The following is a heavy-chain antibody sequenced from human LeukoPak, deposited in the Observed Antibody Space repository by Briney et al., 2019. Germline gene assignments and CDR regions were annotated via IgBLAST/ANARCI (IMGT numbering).Heavy chain of an antibody. V-gene: IGHV3-30*18. J-gene: IGHJ5*02. CDR3: AKDRYSSSWEGFDP. CDR1: GFTFSSYG. CDR2: ISYDGSNK. D-gene: IGHD6-13*01. Sequence: GRSLRLSCAASGFTFSSYGMHWVRQAPGKGLEWVAVISYDGSNKCYADSVKGRFTISRDNSKNTLYLQMNSLRAEDTAVYYCAKDRYSSSWEGFDPWGQGTLVTVSS.